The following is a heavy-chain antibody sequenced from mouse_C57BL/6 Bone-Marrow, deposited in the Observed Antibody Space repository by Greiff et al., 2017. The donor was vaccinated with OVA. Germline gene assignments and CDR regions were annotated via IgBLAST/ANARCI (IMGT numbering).Heavy chain of an antibody. J-gene: IGHJ4*01. CDR2: INSDGGST. Sequence: EVHLVESGGGLVQPGESLKLSCESNEYEFPSHDMSWVRKTPEKRLELVAAINSDGGSTYYPDTMERRFIISRDNTKKTLYLQMSSLRSEDTALYYCARLPTVVADYYAMDYWGQGTSVTVSS. D-gene: IGHD1-1*01. V-gene: IGHV5-2*01. CDR3: ARLPTVVADYYAMDY. CDR1: EYEFPSHD.